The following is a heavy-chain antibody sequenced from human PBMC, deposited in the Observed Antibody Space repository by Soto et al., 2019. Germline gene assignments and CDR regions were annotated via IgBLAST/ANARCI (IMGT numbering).Heavy chain of an antibody. CDR2: ISDSGDYT. CDR3: AKDRTTGAIKLDY. D-gene: IGHD2-2*01. Sequence: EVQLLESGGGLVLPGGSLRLSCAASGFTFSTYAMNWVRQAPGKGLAWVSCISDSGDYTNYADSVKGRFTISRDNSKNPLSLQTNSLRAEDTAVYYGAKDRTTGAIKLDYWGPGALVTVSS. V-gene: IGHV3-23*01. J-gene: IGHJ4*02. CDR1: GFTFSTYA.